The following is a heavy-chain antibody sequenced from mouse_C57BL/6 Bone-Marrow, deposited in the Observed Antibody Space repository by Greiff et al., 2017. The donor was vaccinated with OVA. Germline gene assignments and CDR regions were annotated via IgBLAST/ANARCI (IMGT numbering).Heavy chain of an antibody. J-gene: IGHJ1*03. CDR1: GYTFTSYG. D-gene: IGHD1-1*01. V-gene: IGHV1-58*01. CDR2: IYIGNGYT. CDR3: ERGGLLRYWDLEV. Sequence: VQLQQSGAELVRPGSSVKMSCKTSGYTFTSYGINWVKQRPGQGLEWIGYIYIGNGYTEYNEKFKGKATLTSDTSSSTAYLQLSSLTSEDSVIFFCERGGLLRYWDLEVWGTGTTVTVSS.